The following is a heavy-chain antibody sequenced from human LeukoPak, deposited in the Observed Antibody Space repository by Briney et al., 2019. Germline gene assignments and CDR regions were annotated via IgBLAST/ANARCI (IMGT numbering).Heavy chain of an antibody. J-gene: IGHJ5*02. Sequence: GASVKVSCKASGYAFTSYGISWVRQAPGQGREGMGWISAYNGNTNYAQKLQGRVTMTTDTSTSTAYMELRSLRSDDTAVYYCARDYYDSSGYYFWFDPWGQGTLVTVSS. D-gene: IGHD3-22*01. CDR3: ARDYYDSSGYYFWFDP. CDR2: ISAYNGNT. CDR1: GYAFTSYG. V-gene: IGHV1-18*01.